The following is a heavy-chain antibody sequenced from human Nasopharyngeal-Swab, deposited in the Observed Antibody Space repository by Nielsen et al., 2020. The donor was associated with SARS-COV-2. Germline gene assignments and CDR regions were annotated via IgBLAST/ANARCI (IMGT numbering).Heavy chain of an antibody. CDR1: GFTFSTYW. J-gene: IGHJ4*02. D-gene: IGHD4-17*01. CDR2: IDSDGRST. V-gene: IGHV3-74*01. Sequence: GESLKISCAASGFTFSTYWMHWVRQAPGKGLMWVSRIDSDGRSTTYAYSVKGRFTVSRDNAKNTLYVQMNSLRAEDTGIYYCARNLDYYGDYTLDYWGQGVLVTVSS. CDR3: ARNLDYYGDYTLDY.